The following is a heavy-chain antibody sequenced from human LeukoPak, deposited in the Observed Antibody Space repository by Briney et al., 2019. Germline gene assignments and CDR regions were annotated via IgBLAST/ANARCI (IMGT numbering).Heavy chain of an antibody. CDR3: AKDHGSSDWYYFDY. V-gene: IGHV3-23*01. J-gene: IGHJ4*02. CDR1: GFTFSSSA. D-gene: IGHD6-13*01. CDR2: ISGSGGAT. Sequence: PGGSLRLSCSASGFTFSSSAMSWVRQAPGKGLEWVSAISGSGGATYYTPSVKGRFTISRDNSKNTLYLQMNTLRADDTAVYYCAKDHGSSDWYYFDYWGQGTLVTVSS.